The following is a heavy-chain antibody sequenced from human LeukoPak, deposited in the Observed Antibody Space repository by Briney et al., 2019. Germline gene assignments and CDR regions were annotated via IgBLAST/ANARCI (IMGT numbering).Heavy chain of an antibody. Sequence: ASVKVSCKASGYTFTSYDINWVRQATGQGLEWMGWMNPNSGYTGYARKFQGRVTMTRNTSINTTYMELSSLTSEDTAVYYCARLLDSGGYYSPLDYWGQGTLVTVSS. CDR2: MNPNSGYT. J-gene: IGHJ4*02. CDR1: GYTFTSYD. D-gene: IGHD3-22*01. V-gene: IGHV1-8*01. CDR3: ARLLDSGGYYSPLDY.